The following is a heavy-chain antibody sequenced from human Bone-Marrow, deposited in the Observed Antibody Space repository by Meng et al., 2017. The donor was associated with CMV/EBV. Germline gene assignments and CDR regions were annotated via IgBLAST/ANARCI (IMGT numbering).Heavy chain of an antibody. CDR3: ARGGWSSSGRKGLGRPWYY. D-gene: IGHD6-19*01. J-gene: IGHJ4*02. CDR1: GGSFSGDD. V-gene: IGHV4-34*01. CDR2: INHSGST. Sequence: GPVQPGGARMLKPSASLSLTCAFYGGSFSGDDWSWIRQPPGKGLEWIGEINHSGSTNYNPSLKCRVTISGGTSKNQFSLKLSSVTAADTAVYYCARGGWSSSGRKGLGRPWYYWGQGTLVTASS.